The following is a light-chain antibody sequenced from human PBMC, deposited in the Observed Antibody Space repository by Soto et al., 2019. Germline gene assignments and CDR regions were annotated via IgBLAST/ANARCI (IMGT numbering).Light chain of an antibody. J-gene: IGKJ5*01. CDR2: GAP. Sequence: ENVFTQSPGTLSLSPGERATLSCRASQVTSRYLSWYQQRPGQAPRLLIYGAPSRATGIPDRFSGSGSGTNFTLTISRLEPEDFAVYYCQQYSTSPISFGQGTRLEIK. CDR3: QQYSTSPIS. V-gene: IGKV3-20*01. CDR1: QVTSRY.